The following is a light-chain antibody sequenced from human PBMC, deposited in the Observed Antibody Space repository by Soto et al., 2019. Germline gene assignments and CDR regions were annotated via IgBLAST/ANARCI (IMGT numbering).Light chain of an antibody. V-gene: IGKV1-39*01. Sequence: DIQMTQSPSSLSASAGDRVTITCRASQSISRYLNWYQQKPGKAPKLLIYAASNLQSGVPSRFSGSGSGTDFTLTISSLQPEDFATYFCQQSSMTPFTFGPGTKVDIK. J-gene: IGKJ3*01. CDR1: QSISRY. CDR2: AAS. CDR3: QQSSMTPFT.